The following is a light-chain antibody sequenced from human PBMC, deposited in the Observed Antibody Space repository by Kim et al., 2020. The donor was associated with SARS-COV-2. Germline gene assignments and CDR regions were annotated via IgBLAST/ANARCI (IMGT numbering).Light chain of an antibody. CDR1: QSVSTN. Sequence: EVVMTQSPATQSVSPGERATLSCRASQSVSTNLAWYQQKPGQAPRLLIYGASTRATGIPARFSGSGSGTEFTLTISSLQSEDFAVYYCQQYNTFITFGQGTRLEIK. J-gene: IGKJ5*01. CDR2: GAS. CDR3: QQYNTFIT. V-gene: IGKV3-15*01.